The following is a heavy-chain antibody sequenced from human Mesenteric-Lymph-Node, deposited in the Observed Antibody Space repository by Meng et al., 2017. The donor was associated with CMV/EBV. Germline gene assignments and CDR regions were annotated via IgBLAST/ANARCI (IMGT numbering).Heavy chain of an antibody. Sequence: GGSLRLSCAASGSTFSSYSMNWVRQAPGKGLEWVSSISSSSSYIYYADSVKGRFTISRDNAKNSLYLQMNSLRAEDTAVYYCAILGEGAMGAYFDYWGQGTLVTVSS. CDR3: AILGEGAMGAYFDY. D-gene: IGHD1-26*01. J-gene: IGHJ4*02. CDR1: GSTFSSYS. V-gene: IGHV3-21*01. CDR2: ISSSSSYI.